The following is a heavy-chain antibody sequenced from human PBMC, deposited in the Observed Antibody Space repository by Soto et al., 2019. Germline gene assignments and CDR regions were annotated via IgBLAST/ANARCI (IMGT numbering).Heavy chain of an antibody. D-gene: IGHD6-19*01. V-gene: IGHV3-23*01. J-gene: IGHJ4*02. CDR2: ISDSGGRT. CDR1: GFTFNTYA. CDR3: AKELVNSGWTYFDC. Sequence: QPGGSRRLSCAASGFTFNTYAMSWVRQAPGKGLEWVSAISDSGGRTYYADSVKGRFTISRDNSKNTLYLQMNSLRAEDTAVYFCAKELVNSGWTYFDCWGQGTLVTVSS.